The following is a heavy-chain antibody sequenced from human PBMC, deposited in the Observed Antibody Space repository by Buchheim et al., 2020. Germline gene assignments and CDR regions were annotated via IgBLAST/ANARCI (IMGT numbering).Heavy chain of an antibody. V-gene: IGHV4-39*07. J-gene: IGHJ4*02. D-gene: IGHD3-22*01. CDR2: IYYSGST. CDR1: GGSISSSSYY. Sequence: QLQLQESGPGLVKPSETLSLTCTVSGGSISSSSYYWGWIRQPPGKGLEWIGSIYYSGSTYYNPSLKSRVTISVDTSKNQFSLKLSPVTAAATAVYYCATHPFEYNYDRSGYYLDWGYRGEGT. CDR3: ATHPFEYNYDRSGYYLDWGY.